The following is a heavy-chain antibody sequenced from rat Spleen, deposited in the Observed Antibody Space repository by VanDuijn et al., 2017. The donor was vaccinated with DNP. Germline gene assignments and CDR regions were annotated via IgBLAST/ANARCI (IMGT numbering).Heavy chain of an antibody. V-gene: IGHV5S13*01. D-gene: IGHD1-4*01. Sequence: EVKLVESGGGLVQPGRSLKLSCAASGFTFSNYGMAWVRQAPTRGLEWVASITDSGGSSYYRGSVKGRFTISRDNANHTLYLQMDSLRSEDTATYYCATSPGPNWFAYWGQGTLVTVSS. CDR1: GFTFSNYG. CDR3: ATSPGPNWFAY. CDR2: ITDSGGSS. J-gene: IGHJ3*01.